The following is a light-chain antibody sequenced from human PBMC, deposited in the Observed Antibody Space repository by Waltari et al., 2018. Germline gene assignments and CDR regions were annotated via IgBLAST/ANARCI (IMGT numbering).Light chain of an antibody. Sequence: DIQMTQSPSSLSASVGDRVTIPCRASQSIGTYLNWYQHKPGRAPELLIYAASTLQGGVPSRFSGSGSETHFTHAISSLQREDFATYYCQQSYTTPRTFGQGTKVEIK. V-gene: IGKV1-39*01. J-gene: IGKJ1*01. CDR3: QQSYTTPRT. CDR1: QSIGTY. CDR2: AAS.